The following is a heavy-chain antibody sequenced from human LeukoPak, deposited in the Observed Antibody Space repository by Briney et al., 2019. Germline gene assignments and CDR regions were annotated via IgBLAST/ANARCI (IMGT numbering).Heavy chain of an antibody. V-gene: IGHV1-69*05. Sequence: SVKVSCKASGGTFSSYAISWVRQAPGQGLEWMGGIIPILGTANYAQKFQGRVTITTDESTSTAYMELSSLRSEDTAVYYCARSTQGALEWLLDYWGQGTLVTVSS. CDR1: GGTFSSYA. CDR3: ARSTQGALEWLLDY. D-gene: IGHD3-3*01. J-gene: IGHJ4*02. CDR2: IIPILGTA.